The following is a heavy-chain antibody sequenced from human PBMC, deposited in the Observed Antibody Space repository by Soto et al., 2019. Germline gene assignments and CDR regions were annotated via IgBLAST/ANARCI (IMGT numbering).Heavy chain of an antibody. D-gene: IGHD6-13*01. V-gene: IGHV4-39*01. J-gene: IGHJ5*02. CDR3: ARTYSSSWLNWFDP. Sequence: QLQLQESGPGLVKPSETLSLTCTVSGGSISSSSYYWGWIRQPPGKGLEWIGSIYYSGSTYYNPSLKSRVTISVDTSKNQFSLKLSSVTAADTAVYYCARTYSSSWLNWFDPWGQGTLVTVSS. CDR1: GGSISSSSYY. CDR2: IYYSGST.